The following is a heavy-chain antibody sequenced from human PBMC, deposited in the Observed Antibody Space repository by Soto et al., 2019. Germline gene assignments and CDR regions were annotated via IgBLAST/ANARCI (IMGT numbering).Heavy chain of an antibody. V-gene: IGHV1-8*01. J-gene: IGHJ5*02. D-gene: IGHD5-12*01. CDR3: ARVSLLYSGYHTYWFDP. CDR1: GYTFTSYD. Sequence: ASVKVSCKASGYTFTSYDINWVRQATGQGLEWMGWMNPNSGNTGYAQKFQGRVTMTRNTSISTAYMELSSLRSEDTAVYYCARVSLLYSGYHTYWFDPWGQGILVTLFS. CDR2: MNPNSGNT.